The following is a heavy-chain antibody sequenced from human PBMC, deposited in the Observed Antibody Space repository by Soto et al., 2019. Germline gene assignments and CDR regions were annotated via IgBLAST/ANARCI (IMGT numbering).Heavy chain of an antibody. CDR1: GFTFSSYS. CDR3: ATVFYKHDP. D-gene: IGHD3-10*01. J-gene: IGHJ5*02. V-gene: IGHV3-33*08. Sequence: GGSLRLSCAASGFTFSSYSMNWVRQAPGKGLEWVAVIWYDGSNKYYADSVKGRFTISRDNSKNTLYLQMNSLRAEDTAVYYCATVFYKHDPWGQGTLVTVSS. CDR2: IWYDGSNK.